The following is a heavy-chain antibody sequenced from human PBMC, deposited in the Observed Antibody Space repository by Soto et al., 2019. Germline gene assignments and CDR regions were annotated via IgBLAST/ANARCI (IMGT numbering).Heavy chain of an antibody. CDR2: ISYDGSNK. CDR1: GFTFSSYA. J-gene: IGHJ6*02. V-gene: IGHV3-30-3*01. D-gene: IGHD6-6*01. CDR3: ARGYSSSPPYYYYGMDV. Sequence: QVQLVESGGGVVQPGRSPRLSCAASGFTFSSYAMHWVRQAPGKGLEWVAVISYDGSNKYYADSVKGRFTISRDNSKNTLYLQMNSLRAEDTAVYYCARGYSSSPPYYYYGMDVWGQGTTVTVSS.